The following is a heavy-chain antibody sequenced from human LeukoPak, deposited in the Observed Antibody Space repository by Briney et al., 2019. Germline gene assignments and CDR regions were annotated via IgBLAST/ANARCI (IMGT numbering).Heavy chain of an antibody. V-gene: IGHV4-39*07. CDR2: IYDSGST. Sequence: SETLSLTCTVSGGSIRSSYYYWGWIRQPPGKGLEWIGSIYDSGSTYYNPSLKSRVTISVDTSKNQFSLKLSSVTAADTAVYYCALTTVTTGSIDYWGQGTLVTVSS. CDR3: ALTTVTTGSIDY. CDR1: GGSIRSSYYY. J-gene: IGHJ4*02. D-gene: IGHD4-17*01.